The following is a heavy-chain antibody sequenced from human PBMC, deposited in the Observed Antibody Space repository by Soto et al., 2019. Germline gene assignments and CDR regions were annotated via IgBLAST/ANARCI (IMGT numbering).Heavy chain of an antibody. CDR1: GYTFTTFD. V-gene: IGHV1-8*01. J-gene: IGHJ5*02. D-gene: IGHD6-19*01. CDR3: VRGESRGVRGWFSNWFAP. Sequence: ASVKVSCKASGYTFTTFDINWVRQATGQGPEWLGSMNPNTDNSASAQKFQGRLTLTRNASISTAYMELSSLTSEDMAVYYCVRGESRGVRGWFSNWFAPGGQGALVTVSS. CDR2: MNPNTDNS.